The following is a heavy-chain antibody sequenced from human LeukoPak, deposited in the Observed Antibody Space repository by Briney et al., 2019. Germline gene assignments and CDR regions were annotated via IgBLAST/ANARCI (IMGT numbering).Heavy chain of an antibody. J-gene: IGHJ5*02. CDR2: IYSTGST. D-gene: IGHD3-16*01. V-gene: IGHV4-30-4*01. CDR3: ARALGDYGGPTGWFDP. CDR1: GDPISSGDYF. Sequence: PSETLSLTCTVSGDPISSGDYFWTWLRQPPGKGLEWIGYIYSTGSTYYSPSLESRITVSLDTSKDQFSLNLRSVAAADTAVYYCARALGDYGGPTGWFDPWGQGTLVTVSS.